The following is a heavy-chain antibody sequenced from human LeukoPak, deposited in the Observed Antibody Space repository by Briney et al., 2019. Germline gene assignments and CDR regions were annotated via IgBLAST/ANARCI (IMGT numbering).Heavy chain of an antibody. D-gene: IGHD3-3*01. CDR2: IIPILGIA. V-gene: IGHV1-69*02. J-gene: IGHJ6*03. CDR3: AKVDVLRFLEWLSQGGFMDV. Sequence: GASVKVSCKASGGTFSSYTISWVRQAPGQGLEWMGRIIPILGIANYAQKFQGRVTITADKSTSTAYMELSSLRSEDTAVYYCAKVDVLRFLEWLSQGGFMDVWGKGTTVTVSS. CDR1: GGTFSSYT.